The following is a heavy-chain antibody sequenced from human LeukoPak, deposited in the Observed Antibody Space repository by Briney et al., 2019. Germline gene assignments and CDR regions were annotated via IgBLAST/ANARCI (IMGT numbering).Heavy chain of an antibody. CDR3: AKARVEYSGYDSY. CDR1: GFTSGSYA. Sequence: PGGSLRLSCAASGFTSGSYAMTWVRQAPGEGLEWVSAISAGGGTYYADSVRGRFTISRDNSNNTLYLQTSSLRAEDTAIYYCAKARVEYSGYDSYWGQGTLVTVSS. CDR2: ISAGGGT. J-gene: IGHJ4*02. D-gene: IGHD5-12*01. V-gene: IGHV3-23*01.